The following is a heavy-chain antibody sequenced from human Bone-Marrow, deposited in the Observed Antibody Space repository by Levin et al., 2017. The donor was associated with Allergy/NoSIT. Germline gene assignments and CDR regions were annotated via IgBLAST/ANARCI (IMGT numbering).Heavy chain of an antibody. Sequence: GGSLRLSCAASGFTFCSYGMLWVRQAPGKGPEWVAVISYDGSNKYYVDSVKGRFTISRDNSKNTLYLQMNSLRAEDTAVYYCAKGAGPYYYGMDVWGPGATVTVSS. CDR3: AKGAGPYYYGMDV. J-gene: IGHJ6*02. V-gene: IGHV3-30*18. CDR2: ISYDGSNK. CDR1: GFTFCSYG. D-gene: IGHD6-19*01.